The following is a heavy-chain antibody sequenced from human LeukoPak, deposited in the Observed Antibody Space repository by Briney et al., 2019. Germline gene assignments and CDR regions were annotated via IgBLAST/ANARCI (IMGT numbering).Heavy chain of an antibody. V-gene: IGHV3-48*03. Sequence: GGSLRLSCAASGFSFSSYEMNWVRQAPGKGLEWVSYISSSGTTIYYADSVKGRFTISRDNAENSLYLQMNSLRAEDTAVYYCARHPGPGFDYWGQGTLVTVSS. CDR1: GFSFSSYE. CDR3: ARHPGPGFDY. J-gene: IGHJ4*02. CDR2: ISSSGTTI.